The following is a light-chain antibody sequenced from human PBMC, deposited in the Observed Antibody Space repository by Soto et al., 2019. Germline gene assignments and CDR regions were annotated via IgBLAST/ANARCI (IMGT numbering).Light chain of an antibody. J-gene: IGKJ5*01. V-gene: IGKV2-30*01. CDR3: MQGTHWPIT. CDR1: QSLAYSDGNIY. CDR2: KVS. Sequence: DVVMTQSPLSLPVTLGQPASISCMSSQSLAYSDGNIYLNWFQQRPGQSPRRLIYKVSNRDSGVPDRFSGSGSGTDFTLKISRVEAEDVGVYYCMQGTHWPITFGQGTRLEIK.